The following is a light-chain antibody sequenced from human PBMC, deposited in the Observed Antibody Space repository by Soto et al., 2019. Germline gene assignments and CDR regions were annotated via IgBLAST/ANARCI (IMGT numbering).Light chain of an antibody. J-gene: IGLJ1*01. CDR3: AAWDDSLNGDV. CDR1: SSNIGSNT. CDR2: SNN. Sequence: QSVLTQPPSASGTPGQRVTISCSGSSSNIGSNTVNWYQQLPGTAPKLLIYSNNQRPSGVPDRFSGSKSGTSASLAISGLQSEDEADHYCAAWDDSLNGDVFGTGTKLTVL. V-gene: IGLV1-44*01.